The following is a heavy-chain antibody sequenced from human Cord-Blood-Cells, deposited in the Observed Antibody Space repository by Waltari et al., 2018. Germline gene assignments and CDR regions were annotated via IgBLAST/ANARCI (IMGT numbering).Heavy chain of an antibody. J-gene: IGHJ5*02. D-gene: IGHD3-10*01. CDR2: IIPIFGTA. V-gene: IGHV1-69*01. Sequence: QVQLVQSGAEVKKPGSSVKVSCKASAGTFSSYAISWVRQAPGPGLEWMGGIIPIFGTANYAQKFQGRVTITADESTSTAYMELSSLRSEDTAVYYCARGVLEYGSEWGDNWFDPWGQGTLVTDSS. CDR1: AGTFSSYA. CDR3: ARGVLEYGSEWGDNWFDP.